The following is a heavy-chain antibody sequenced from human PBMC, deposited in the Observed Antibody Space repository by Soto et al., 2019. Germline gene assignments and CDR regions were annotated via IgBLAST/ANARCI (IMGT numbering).Heavy chain of an antibody. Sequence: PGGSLRLSCAASGLTFSSYSMNWVRQAPGKGLEWVSSISSSSSYIYYADSVKGRFTISRDNAKNSLYLQMNSLRAEDTAVYYCARDQDSSGLDAFDIWGQGTMVTVSS. CDR3: ARDQDSSGLDAFDI. D-gene: IGHD6-19*01. V-gene: IGHV3-21*01. CDR2: ISSSSSYI. J-gene: IGHJ3*02. CDR1: GLTFSSYS.